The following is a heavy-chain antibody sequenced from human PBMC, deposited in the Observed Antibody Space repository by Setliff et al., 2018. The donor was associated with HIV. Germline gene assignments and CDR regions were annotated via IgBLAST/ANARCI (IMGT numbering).Heavy chain of an antibody. J-gene: IGHJ6*02. D-gene: IGHD6-6*01. CDR3: ARMGAARPLYYYGMDV. CDR1: RGSLSSGGYY. V-gene: IGHV4-31*03. Sequence: PSETLSLTCSVFRGSLSSGGYYWSWIRQHPGKGLEWIGYSYHSGSPSYNPSLKSRTTISVDTSENEFSLKLSSVTAADTAVYYCARMGAARPLYYYGMDVWGRGTTVTVSS. CDR2: SYHSGSP.